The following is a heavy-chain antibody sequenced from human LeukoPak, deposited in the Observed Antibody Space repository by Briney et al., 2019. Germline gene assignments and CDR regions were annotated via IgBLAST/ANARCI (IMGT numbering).Heavy chain of an antibody. J-gene: IGHJ6*04. CDR3: ANPHPIVDV. Sequence: PGGSPRLSCAASGFTFSRYSMKSVPEAPGGRLEWVSAISGSGGSTYYADSVKGRFTISRDNSKNTLYLQMNSLRAEDTAVYYCANPHPIVDVWGKGTTVTVSS. V-gene: IGHV3-23*01. CDR2: ISGSGGST. CDR1: GFTFSRYS. D-gene: IGHD3-22*01.